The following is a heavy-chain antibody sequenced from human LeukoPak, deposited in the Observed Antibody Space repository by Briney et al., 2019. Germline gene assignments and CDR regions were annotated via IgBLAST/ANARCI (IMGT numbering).Heavy chain of an antibody. V-gene: IGHV3-21*01. CDR1: GFTFSSYS. Sequence: PGGSPRLSCAASGFTFSSYSMNWVRQAPGRGLEWVSSISSSSGYIYYADSVKGRFTISRDNAKKSLYLQMNSLRAEDTAVYYCARDREKYYYDSSGYHGHAFDIWGQGTMVTVSS. CDR2: ISSSSGYI. D-gene: IGHD3-22*01. CDR3: ARDREKYYYDSSGYHGHAFDI. J-gene: IGHJ3*02.